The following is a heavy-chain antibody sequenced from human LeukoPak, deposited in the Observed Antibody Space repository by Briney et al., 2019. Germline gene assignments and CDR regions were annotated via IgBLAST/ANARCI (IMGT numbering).Heavy chain of an antibody. CDR1: GFTFSSYA. CDR3: ARGGSKPFDY. V-gene: IGHV3-30-3*01. CDR2: ISYDGSNK. Sequence: GGSLRLSCAASGFTFSSYAMHWVRQAPGKGLEWVAVISYDGSNKYYADSVKGRFTISRDNSKNTLYLLMNSLRAEDTAVYYCARGGSKPFDYWGQGTLVTVSS. D-gene: IGHD4-11*01. J-gene: IGHJ4*02.